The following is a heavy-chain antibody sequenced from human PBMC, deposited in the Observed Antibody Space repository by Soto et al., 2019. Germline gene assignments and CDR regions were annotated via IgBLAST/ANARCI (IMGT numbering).Heavy chain of an antibody. Sequence: SVKVSCKASGFTFTSSAMQWVRQARGQRLEWIGGIVLINGKTNYAQKFQDRVTITADESTCTAYMELSSLRSEDTAVYYCARASRGCSGGSCFSNDWGQGTLVTVSS. CDR2: IVLINGKT. CDR1: GFTFTSSA. J-gene: IGHJ4*02. V-gene: IGHV1-58*02. D-gene: IGHD2-15*01. CDR3: ARASRGCSGGSCFSND.